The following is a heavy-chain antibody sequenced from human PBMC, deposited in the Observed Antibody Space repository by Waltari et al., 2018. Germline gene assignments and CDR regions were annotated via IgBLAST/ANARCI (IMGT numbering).Heavy chain of an antibody. CDR1: GGSFSGYY. Sequence: QVQLQQWGAGLLKPSETLSITCAVYGGSFSGYYWTWIRQPPGKGLEWIGEINHRGNTNYNPSLKSRGTISVDTSKNQFSLKLSSVTAADTTVYYCARSRTMVRGVRGCWFDPWGQGTLVTVSS. CDR3: ARSRTMVRGVRGCWFDP. V-gene: IGHV4-34*01. J-gene: IGHJ5*02. D-gene: IGHD3-10*01. CDR2: INHRGNT.